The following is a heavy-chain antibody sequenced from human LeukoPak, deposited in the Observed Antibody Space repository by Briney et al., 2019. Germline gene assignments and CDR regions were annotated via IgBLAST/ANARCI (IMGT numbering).Heavy chain of an antibody. CDR2: ISYDGSNK. D-gene: IGHD3-22*01. J-gene: IGHJ4*02. Sequence: GRSLRLSCAASGFTFSSYGMHWVRQAPGKGLKWVAVISYDGSNKYYADSVKGRFTISRDNSKNTLYLQMNSLRAEDTAVYYCAENYYDSSGYYYAEALDYWGQGTLVTVSS. CDR1: GFTFSSYG. V-gene: IGHV3-30*03. CDR3: AENYYDSSGYYYAEALDY.